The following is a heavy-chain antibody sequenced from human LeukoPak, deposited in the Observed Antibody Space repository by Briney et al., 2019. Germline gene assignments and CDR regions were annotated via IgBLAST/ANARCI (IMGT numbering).Heavy chain of an antibody. V-gene: IGHV3-21*01. Sequence: GGSLRLSCAASGFTFSSYSMNWVRQAPGKGLEWVSSISSSSSYIYYADSVKGRFTISRDNAKNSLYLQMNSLRAEDTAVYYCARDDRDGYNSYYYYGRDVWGQGTTVTVSS. D-gene: IGHD5-24*01. CDR3: ARDDRDGYNSYYYYGRDV. CDR2: ISSSSSYI. CDR1: GFTFSSYS. J-gene: IGHJ6*02.